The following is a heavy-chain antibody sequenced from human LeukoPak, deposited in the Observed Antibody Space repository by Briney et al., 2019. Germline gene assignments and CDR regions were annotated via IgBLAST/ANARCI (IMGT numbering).Heavy chain of an antibody. V-gene: IGHV4-34*01. CDR2: LNDSGGV. Sequence: PSETLSLTCAVYSGSFSGYYWSGIRHPPGKGLEWMGELNDSGGVTFTPYPKSRVPLSEETSKKQFSLRLSSAARADRAVSYFARWLGESGASQVSDDGGRGTLVTVS. J-gene: IGHJ4*02. CDR3: ARWLGESGASQVSDD. D-gene: IGHD2-15*01. CDR1: SGSFSGYY.